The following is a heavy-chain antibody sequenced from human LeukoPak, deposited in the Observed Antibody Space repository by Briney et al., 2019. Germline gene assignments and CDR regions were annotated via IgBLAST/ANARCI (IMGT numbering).Heavy chain of an antibody. Sequence: GGSLRLSCAASGFTFSSYAMSWVRQAPGKGLEWVSAISGSGGSTYYADSVKGRFTISRDNSKNTLYLQMNSPRAEDTAVYYCAKAGELGMATITFTDYWGQGTLVTVSS. V-gene: IGHV3-23*01. CDR3: AKAGELGMATITFTDY. CDR1: GFTFSSYA. CDR2: ISGSGGST. J-gene: IGHJ4*02. D-gene: IGHD5-24*01.